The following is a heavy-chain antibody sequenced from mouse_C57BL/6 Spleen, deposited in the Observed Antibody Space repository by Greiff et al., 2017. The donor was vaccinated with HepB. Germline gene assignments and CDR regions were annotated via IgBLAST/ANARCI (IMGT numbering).Heavy chain of an antibody. Sequence: EVQRVESGAELVRPGASVKLSCTASGFNIKDDYMHWVKQRPEQGLEWIGWIDPENGDTEYASKFQGKATITADTSSNTAYLQLSSLTSEDTAVYYCTTEGGNWGQGTLVTVSA. CDR3: TTEGGN. CDR1: GFNIKDDY. CDR2: IDPENGDT. D-gene: IGHD1-1*01. V-gene: IGHV14-4*01. J-gene: IGHJ3*01.